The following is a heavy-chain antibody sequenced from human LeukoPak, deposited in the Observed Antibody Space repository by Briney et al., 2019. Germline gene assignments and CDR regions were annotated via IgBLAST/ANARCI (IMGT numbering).Heavy chain of an antibody. CDR2: ISAYNGNT. Sequence: ASVKVSCKASGYTFTSYGISWVRQAPGQGLEWMGWISAYNGNTNYAQKLQGRVTMTTDTSTSTAYMELRSLRSDDTAVYYCAGVGGRDGYNYPDFDYWGQGTLVTVSS. V-gene: IGHV1-18*01. CDR1: GYTFTSYG. CDR3: AGVGGRDGYNYPDFDY. D-gene: IGHD5-24*01. J-gene: IGHJ4*02.